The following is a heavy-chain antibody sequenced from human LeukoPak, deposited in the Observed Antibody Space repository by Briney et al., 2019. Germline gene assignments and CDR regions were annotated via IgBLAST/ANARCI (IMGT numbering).Heavy chain of an antibody. J-gene: IGHJ4*02. D-gene: IGHD2-15*01. Sequence: GGSLRLSCAASGFTFSDYEMNWVRQAPGKGLEWVSYISNSGSTIYYAGSVKGRFTISRDNAKNSLYLQLNSLSAEDTAVYYCARADCSGGSCYGYWGQGTLVTISS. CDR1: GFTFSDYE. CDR2: ISNSGSTI. V-gene: IGHV3-48*03. CDR3: ARADCSGGSCYGY.